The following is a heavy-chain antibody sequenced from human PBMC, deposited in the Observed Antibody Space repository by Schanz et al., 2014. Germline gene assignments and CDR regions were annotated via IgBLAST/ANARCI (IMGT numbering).Heavy chain of an antibody. CDR3: AKSYDTSGYSGFDY. CDR1: GFSFEDYG. V-gene: IGHV3-30*18. Sequence: VQLVESGGAVVQPGRSLRLSCAASGFSFEDYGIHWVRQGSGRGLEWVAVISSHGSERYYADSVKGRFTISRDNSKNTLYLQMNSLRTEDTAVYFCAKSYDTSGYSGFDYWGQGTLVTVSS. D-gene: IGHD3-22*01. J-gene: IGHJ4*02. CDR2: ISSHGSER.